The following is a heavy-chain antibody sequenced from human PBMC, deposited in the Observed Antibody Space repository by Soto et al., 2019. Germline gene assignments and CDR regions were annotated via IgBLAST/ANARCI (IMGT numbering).Heavy chain of an antibody. J-gene: IGHJ3*02. D-gene: IGHD3-22*01. CDR2: ISYDGSNK. V-gene: IGHV3-30-3*01. Sequence: GGSLRLSCAASGFTFSSYAMHWVRQAPGKGLEWVAVISYDGSNKYYADSVKGRFTISRDNSKNTLYLQMNSLRAEDTAVYYCARTGPDYYYDSSGYSDAFDIWGQGTMVTVSS. CDR3: ARTGPDYYYDSSGYSDAFDI. CDR1: GFTFSSYA.